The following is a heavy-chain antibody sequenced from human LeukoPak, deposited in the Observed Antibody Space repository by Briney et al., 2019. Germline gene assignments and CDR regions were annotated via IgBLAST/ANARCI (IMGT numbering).Heavy chain of an antibody. J-gene: IGHJ4*02. Sequence: GASVKVSCKASGYTFTGYYLHWVRQAPGQGLEWMGWINPNNGGTNYAQKVQGRVSMTRDTSITTGYMELNRLRADDTAVYSCARDLRLFCVYYWGQGSLVTVSS. V-gene: IGHV1-2*02. CDR2: INPNNGGT. D-gene: IGHD3-22*01. CDR3: ARDLRLFCVYY. CDR1: GYTFTGYY.